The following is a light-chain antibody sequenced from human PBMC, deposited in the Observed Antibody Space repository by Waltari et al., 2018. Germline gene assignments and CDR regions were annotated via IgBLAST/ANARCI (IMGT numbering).Light chain of an antibody. CDR3: QQFHTYSYA. Sequence: DIQMTQSPSNLSASVGDRIPITCRASQSIGNSLAWYQQKPGKAPKLLISKAFTLESGVPSRFSGSASGTEFTLTISSLQPDDFATYFCQQFHTYSYAFGQGTNLEI. J-gene: IGKJ2*01. V-gene: IGKV1-5*03. CDR2: KAF. CDR1: QSIGNS.